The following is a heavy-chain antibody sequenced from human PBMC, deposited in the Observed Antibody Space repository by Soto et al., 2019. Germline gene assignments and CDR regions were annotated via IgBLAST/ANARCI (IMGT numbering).Heavy chain of an antibody. Sequence: QGQLVESGGGVVQPGRSLRLSCAASGFSFSSHAMHWVRQAPGKGLEWVATTSYDGKYKDYPDSVKGRFTISRDNSKNTLVLQMNSLRDEDTAVYYCVGEVGVRAFNLWGQGTMVTVSS. J-gene: IGHJ3*01. CDR2: TSYDGKYK. CDR3: VGEVGVRAFNL. CDR1: GFSFSSHA. D-gene: IGHD2-15*01. V-gene: IGHV3-30*04.